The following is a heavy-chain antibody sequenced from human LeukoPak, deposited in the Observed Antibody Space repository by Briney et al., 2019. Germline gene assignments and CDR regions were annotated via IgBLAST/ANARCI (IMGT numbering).Heavy chain of an antibody. V-gene: IGHV4-59*01. CDR1: GGSISSYY. D-gene: IGHD3-22*01. J-gene: IGHJ4*02. CDR3: ARGTRDSSRNYHTYTFDY. CDR2: IYYSGNT. Sequence: KPSETLSLTCTVSGGSISSYYWNWIRQPPGKGLEWIAYIYYSGNTNYNPSLKSRATISLDTSKKQFSLRLTSVTAADTAVYYCARGTRDSSRNYHTYTFDYWGQGALVTVSS.